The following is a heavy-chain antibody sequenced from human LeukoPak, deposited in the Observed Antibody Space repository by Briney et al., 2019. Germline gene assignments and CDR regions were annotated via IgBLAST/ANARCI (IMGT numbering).Heavy chain of an antibody. CDR1: GFTFDDYA. Sequence: PGGSLRLSCAASGFTFDDYAMHWVRQAPGKGLEWVSLISGDGGSTYYADSVKGRFTISRDNAKNTLYLQMNSLRAEDTAVYYCARAYYGSGTSLSRWGQGTLVTVSS. D-gene: IGHD3-10*01. CDR3: ARAYYGSGTSLSR. CDR2: ISGDGGST. J-gene: IGHJ4*02. V-gene: IGHV3-43*02.